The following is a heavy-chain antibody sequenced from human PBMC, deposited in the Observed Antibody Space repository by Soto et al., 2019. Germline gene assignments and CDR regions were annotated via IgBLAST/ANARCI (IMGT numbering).Heavy chain of an antibody. CDR1: GGSISYNSYD. CDR2: IFYTGTT. CDR3: VRDRADFSSTYYHYFSV. V-gene: IGHV4-39*02. D-gene: IGHD6-13*01. J-gene: IGHJ2*01. Sequence: SETLSLTCSVSGGSISYNSYDWGWIRQPPGKGLEWIGGIFYTGTTYYSPSLKDRVTMSMDTSKNSFSVNLTSVTAADTAVYYCVRDRADFSSTYYHYFSVWGRGTLVTVSS.